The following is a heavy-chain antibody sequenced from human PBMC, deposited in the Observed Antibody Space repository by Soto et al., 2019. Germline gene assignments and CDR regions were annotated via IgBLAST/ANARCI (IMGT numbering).Heavy chain of an antibody. D-gene: IGHD1-26*01. CDR3: ARWELLGSIDY. CDR2: IYYSGST. CDR1: GGSISSSSYY. Sequence: PSETLSLTCTVSGGSISSSSYYWGWIRQPPGKGLEWIGSIYYSGSTYYNPSLKSRVTISVDTSKNQFSLKLSSVTAADTAVYYCARWELLGSIDYWGQGTLVTVS. V-gene: IGHV4-39*01. J-gene: IGHJ4*02.